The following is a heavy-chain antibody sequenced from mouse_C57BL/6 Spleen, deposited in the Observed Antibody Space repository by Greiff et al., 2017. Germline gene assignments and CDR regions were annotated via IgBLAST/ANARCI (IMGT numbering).Heavy chain of an antibody. Sequence: EVQLVESGGGLVKPGGSLKLSCAASGFTFSDYGMHWVRQAPEKGLEWIAYISSGSSTIYYADKVKGRFTISRDNAKNTLFLQMTSLRSEDTAMYDCARVSAYYSNHDYAMDYWGQGTSVTVSS. CDR3: ARVSAYYSNHDYAMDY. CDR1: GFTFSDYG. V-gene: IGHV5-17*01. J-gene: IGHJ4*01. CDR2: ISSGSSTI. D-gene: IGHD2-5*01.